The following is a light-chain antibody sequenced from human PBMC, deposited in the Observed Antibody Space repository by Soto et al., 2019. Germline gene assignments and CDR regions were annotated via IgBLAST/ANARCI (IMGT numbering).Light chain of an antibody. CDR3: PQRVNWPPT. Sequence: VLTQSPARLSLSPGERATLSCRAGQSVSDYLAWYQQKPGQPPRLLFFDASNRATGVPDRFSAGGSGTDFTLIISSLEPEDFAVYYCPQRVNWPPTFGGGTKVE. V-gene: IGKV3-11*01. CDR1: QSVSDY. J-gene: IGKJ4*01. CDR2: DAS.